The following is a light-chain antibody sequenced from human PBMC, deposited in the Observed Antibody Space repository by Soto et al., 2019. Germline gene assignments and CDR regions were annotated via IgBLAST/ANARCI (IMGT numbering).Light chain of an antibody. J-gene: IGKJ1*01. CDR3: QQSYSTTWT. CDR1: QAISTY. V-gene: IGKV1-39*01. CDR2: AAS. Sequence: DIQMTQSPSFLSASVGDRVTITCRASQAISTYLNWYQQKPGKAPKLLIYAASSLQSGVPSRFSGSGSETDFTLTISSLQPEDFATYSCQQSYSTTWTFGQGTQVDIK.